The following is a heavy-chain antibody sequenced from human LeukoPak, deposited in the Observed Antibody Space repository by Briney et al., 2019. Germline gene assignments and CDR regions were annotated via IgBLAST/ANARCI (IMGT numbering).Heavy chain of an antibody. V-gene: IGHV3-11*01. Sequence: GGSLRLSCAASGFTFSSYAMSWIRQAPGKGLEYISHISSSGTTTYYADSMKGRFTISRDNAKTSLYVQLNSLRAEDTAVYYCARAKGSYSFDYWGQGTLVTVSS. CDR1: GFTFSSYA. D-gene: IGHD3-10*01. CDR2: ISSSGTTT. J-gene: IGHJ4*02. CDR3: ARAKGSYSFDY.